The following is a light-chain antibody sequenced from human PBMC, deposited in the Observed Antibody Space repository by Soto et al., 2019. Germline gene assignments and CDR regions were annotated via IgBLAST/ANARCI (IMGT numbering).Light chain of an antibody. CDR3: QQYNKWPLFT. CDR1: QSVSSN. V-gene: IGKV3-15*01. Sequence: EIVMTQSPVTLSVSPGERATLSCRASQSVSSNLAWYQQKPGQAHRLLIYAASTRATGIPARFSGSGSGTEFTLTISSLQSEDVAVYYCQQYNKWPLFTFGPGTKVDI. CDR2: AAS. J-gene: IGKJ3*01.